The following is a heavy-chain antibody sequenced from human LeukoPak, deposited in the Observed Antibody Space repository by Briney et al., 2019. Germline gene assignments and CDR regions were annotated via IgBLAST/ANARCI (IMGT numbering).Heavy chain of an antibody. D-gene: IGHD4-23*01. CDR2: IYHSGST. CDR1: GGSISSNNW. V-gene: IGHV4-4*02. Sequence: SETLSLTCAVSGGSISSNNWWGWVRQPPGKGLEWIGEIYHSGSTYYNPSLKSRVTISVDRSKNQFSLKLSSVTAADTAVYYCARGGGKRVTQADYWGQGTLVTVSS. J-gene: IGHJ4*02. CDR3: ARGGGKRVTQADY.